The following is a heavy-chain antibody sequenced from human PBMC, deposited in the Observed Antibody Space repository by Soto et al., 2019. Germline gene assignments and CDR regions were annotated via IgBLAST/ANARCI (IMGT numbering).Heavy chain of an antibody. CDR3: ARDGYCVSTTCYFLPDV. D-gene: IGHD2-2*03. Sequence: EVQVVGSGGGLVQPGGSLRLSCAASGFTFSRYGMNWVRQAPGKGLEWVAYISSSSSTIYYADSVKGRFTISRDNAKNSLYLQMNSLRDEDTAVYYCARDGYCVSTTCYFLPDVWGQGTTVTVSS. J-gene: IGHJ6*02. CDR2: ISSSSSTI. V-gene: IGHV3-48*02. CDR1: GFTFSRYG.